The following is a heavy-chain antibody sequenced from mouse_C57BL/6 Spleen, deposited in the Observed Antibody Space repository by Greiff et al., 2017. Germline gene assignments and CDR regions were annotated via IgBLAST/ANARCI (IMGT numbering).Heavy chain of an antibody. D-gene: IGHD1-1*01. CDR3: ATHYYGSDWYFDV. CDR2: FHPYNDDT. V-gene: IGHV1-47*01. Sequence: VQRVESGAELVKPGASVKMSCKASGYTFTTYPIEWMKQNHGKSLEWIGNFHPYNDDTKYNEKFKGKATLTVEKSSSTVYLELSRLTSDDSAVYYCATHYYGSDWYFDVWGTGTTVTVSS. CDR1: GYTFTTYP. J-gene: IGHJ1*03.